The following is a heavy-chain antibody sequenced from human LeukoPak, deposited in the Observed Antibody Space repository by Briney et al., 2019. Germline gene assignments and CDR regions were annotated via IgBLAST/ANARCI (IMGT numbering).Heavy chain of an antibody. CDR1: GYTFTIYG. Sequence: ASVKVSCKASGYTFTIYGISWVRQAPGQGLEWMGWISAYNGNTNYAQKLQGRVTMTTDTSTSTAYMELRSLRSDDTAVYYCARSTGTTYYYYYYMDVWGKGTTVTVSS. V-gene: IGHV1-18*01. D-gene: IGHD1-1*01. J-gene: IGHJ6*03. CDR3: ARSTGTTYYYYYYMDV. CDR2: ISAYNGNT.